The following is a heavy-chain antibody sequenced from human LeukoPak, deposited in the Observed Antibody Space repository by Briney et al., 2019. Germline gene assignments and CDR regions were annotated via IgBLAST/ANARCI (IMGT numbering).Heavy chain of an antibody. CDR3: ARHSGGYYHYMDV. CDR2: MYYSGGT. CDR1: GGSISSSSYH. D-gene: IGHD1-1*01. J-gene: IGHJ6*03. Sequence: SETLSLTCTVSGGSISSSSYHWGWIRQPPGKGLEWIGSMYYSGGTYYNPSLKSRVTIYVDTSNNQFSLKLSSVTAADTAVYYCARHSGGYYHYMDVWGKGTTVTISS. V-gene: IGHV4-39*01.